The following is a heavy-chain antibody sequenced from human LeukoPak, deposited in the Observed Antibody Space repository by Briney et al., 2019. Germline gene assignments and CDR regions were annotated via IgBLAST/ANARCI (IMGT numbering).Heavy chain of an antibody. CDR1: GLNFRSSW. Sequence: GGPLRLSCAASGLNFRSSWMSWTRQAPGKGLERGANINQDGSEKYYVDSVKGRFTISRDNAKNSLYLQMNSLRVEDTAVYYCARAFYSYFDYWGQGTLVVVST. CDR2: INQDGSEK. J-gene: IGHJ4*02. D-gene: IGHD2/OR15-2a*01. CDR3: ARAFYSYFDY. V-gene: IGHV3-7*03.